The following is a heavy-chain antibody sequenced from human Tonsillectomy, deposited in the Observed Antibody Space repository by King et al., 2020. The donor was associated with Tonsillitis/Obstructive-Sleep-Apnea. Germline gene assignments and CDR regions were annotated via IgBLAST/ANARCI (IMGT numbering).Heavy chain of an antibody. CDR2: IDYSGRT. Sequence: QLQESGPGLVRPSENLSLTCTVSGGSISSNYWSWIRQPPGRGLEWIGYIDYSGRTNYNPSLKSRVNISVDTSKNQFSLKLSSVTARDTAVYYCAREGDDAFDIWGQGTMVIVS. J-gene: IGHJ3*02. V-gene: IGHV4-59*01. D-gene: IGHD3-16*01. CDR3: AREGDDAFDI. CDR1: GGSISSNY.